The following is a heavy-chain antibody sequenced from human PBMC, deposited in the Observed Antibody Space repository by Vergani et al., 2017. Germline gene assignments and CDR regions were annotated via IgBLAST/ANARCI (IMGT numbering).Heavy chain of an antibody. D-gene: IGHD3-10*01. Sequence: QVQLVQSGAEVKKPGASVKVSCKASGYTFTNYAMHWVRQAPGQRLEWMGWINAGNGNTKYSQKFQGRVTITRDTSASTAYMELSSLRSEDTAVYDCASSGDFALYFDYWGQGTLVTVSS. CDR2: INAGNGNT. CDR1: GYTFTNYA. V-gene: IGHV1-3*01. CDR3: ASSGDFALYFDY. J-gene: IGHJ4*02.